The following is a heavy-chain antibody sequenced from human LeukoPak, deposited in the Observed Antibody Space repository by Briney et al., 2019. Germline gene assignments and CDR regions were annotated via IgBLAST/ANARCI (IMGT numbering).Heavy chain of an antibody. D-gene: IGHD5-12*01. V-gene: IGHV4-61*01. CDR3: ARDPTILYGMDV. Sequence: SETLSLTCTVSGDSVSSGSYYWSWVRQPPGKGLEWIGYIYYSGTINYNPSLKSRVTISVDTSKNQFSLQLSSVTAADTAVYYCARDPTILYGMDVWGQGTTVTVSS. J-gene: IGHJ6*02. CDR2: IYYSGTI. CDR1: GDSVSSGSYY.